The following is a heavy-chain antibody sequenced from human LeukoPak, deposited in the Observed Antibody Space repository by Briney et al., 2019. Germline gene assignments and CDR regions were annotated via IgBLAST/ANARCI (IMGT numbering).Heavy chain of an antibody. D-gene: IGHD6-19*01. CDR2: FDPEDGET. V-gene: IGHV1-24*01. Sequence: ASVKVSCKVSGYTLSKFLIHWVRQAPGKGLEWMGGFDPEDGETIYAQKFQGRVTITADKSTSTAYMELSSLRSEDTAVYYCARTDFGIAVAGWWFDPWGQGTLVTVSS. CDR3: ARTDFGIAVAGWWFDP. J-gene: IGHJ5*02. CDR1: GYTLSKFL.